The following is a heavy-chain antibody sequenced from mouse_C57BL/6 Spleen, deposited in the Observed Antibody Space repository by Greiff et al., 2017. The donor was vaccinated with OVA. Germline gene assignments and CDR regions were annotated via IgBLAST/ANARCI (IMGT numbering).Heavy chain of an antibody. CDR3: VKRGSNYAWFAD. CDR2: ISTYYGDA. V-gene: IGHV1-67*01. Sequence: LQESGPELVRPGVSVKISCKGSGYTFTDYAMHWVKQSHAKSLEWIGVISTYYGDASYNQKFKDKATMTVDKSSSTAYMELARLTSEDSAVYYCVKRGSNYAWFADWGKGTLVTVAA. J-gene: IGHJ3*01. CDR1: GYTFTDYA. D-gene: IGHD2-5*01.